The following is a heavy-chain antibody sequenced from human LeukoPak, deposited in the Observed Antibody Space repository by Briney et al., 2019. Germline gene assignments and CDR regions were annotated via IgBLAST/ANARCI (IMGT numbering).Heavy chain of an antibody. Sequence: PSETLPLTCTVSGGSISNSNYYWGLIRQPPGKGLEWIGSIYYSGSTFYNPSLKSRVTISLDTSKNQFSLKLSSVTAADTAVYYCARDVIAAAGSRPKNWFDPWGQGTLVTVSS. D-gene: IGHD6-13*01. CDR2: IYYSGST. CDR3: ARDVIAAAGSRPKNWFDP. V-gene: IGHV4-39*07. J-gene: IGHJ5*02. CDR1: GGSISNSNYY.